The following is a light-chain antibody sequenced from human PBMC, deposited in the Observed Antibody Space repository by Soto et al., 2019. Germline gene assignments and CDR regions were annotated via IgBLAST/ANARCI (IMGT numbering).Light chain of an antibody. CDR2: DAS. Sequence: DIQMTQSPSTLSGSVGDRVTITCRASQTISSWLAWYQQKPGKAPNLLIYDASSLESGVPSRFSGSGSGTEFTLTISSLQPDDVATYYCLQYSGYSGTFGQGTKV. J-gene: IGKJ1*01. V-gene: IGKV1-5*01. CDR1: QTISSW. CDR3: LQYSGYSGT.